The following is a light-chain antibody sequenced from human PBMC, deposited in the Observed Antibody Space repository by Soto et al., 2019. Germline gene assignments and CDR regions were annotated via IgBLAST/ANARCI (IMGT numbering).Light chain of an antibody. CDR3: HQRSNWPPT. CDR1: QSVSSY. V-gene: IGKV3-11*01. CDR2: DAS. Sequence: EIVLTQSPATLSLSPGERATLSCRASQSVSSYLAWYQQKPGQAPRLLIYDASNRATGIPARFSGGGSGTDFTLTISSLEPEDFAVYYCHQRSNWPPTFGGGTKVEIE. J-gene: IGKJ4*01.